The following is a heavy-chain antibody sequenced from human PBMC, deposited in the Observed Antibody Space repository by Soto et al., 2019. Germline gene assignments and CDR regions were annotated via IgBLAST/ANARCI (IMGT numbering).Heavy chain of an antibody. CDR2: IKTRSEGEAT. Sequence: EVQLVESGGGLVKPGGSLRLSCAASDFSISNAWMNWVRQAPGKGLEWVGRIKTRSEGEATDYAAPLKDRFTISRDDSKNTLFLQMNSLKTEDTAVYYCTTGSVERVWGQGATVIVSS. J-gene: IGHJ6*02. CDR3: TTGSVERV. D-gene: IGHD2-15*01. CDR1: DFSISNAW. V-gene: IGHV3-15*07.